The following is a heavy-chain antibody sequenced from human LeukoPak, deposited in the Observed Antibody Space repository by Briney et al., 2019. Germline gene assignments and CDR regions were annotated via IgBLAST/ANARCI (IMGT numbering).Heavy chain of an antibody. D-gene: IGHD6-13*01. CDR2: ISAYNGNT. CDR3: AREDLSIAAAGLSSHWFDP. J-gene: IGHJ5*02. V-gene: IGHV1-18*01. Sequence: ASVKVSCKASGYTFNSYHISWVRQAPGQGLEWMGWISAYNGNTNYAQKLQGRVTMTTDTSTSTAYMELRSLRSDDTAVYYCAREDLSIAAAGLSSHWFDPWGQGTLVTVSS. CDR1: GYTFNSYH.